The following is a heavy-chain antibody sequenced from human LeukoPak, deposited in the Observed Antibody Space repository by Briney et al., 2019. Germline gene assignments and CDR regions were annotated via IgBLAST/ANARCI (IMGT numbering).Heavy chain of an antibody. D-gene: IGHD2-21*02. Sequence: SETLSLTCAVYGGSFSGYYWSWIRQPPGKGLEWIGYIYYSGSTNYNPSLKSRVTISVDTSKNQFSLKLSSVTAADTAVYYCARVPVVTARNYYYYYMDVWGKGTTVTVSS. J-gene: IGHJ6*03. CDR1: GGSFSGYY. CDR3: ARVPVVTARNYYYYYMDV. CDR2: IYYSGST. V-gene: IGHV4-59*01.